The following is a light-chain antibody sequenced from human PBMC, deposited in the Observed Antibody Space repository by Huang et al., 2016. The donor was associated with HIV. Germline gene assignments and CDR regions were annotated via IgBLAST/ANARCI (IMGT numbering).Light chain of an antibody. Sequence: IVMTQSPVTLSVSPGERAALSCRAGQSIKSNLAWYQQKPGQAPRLLIYGASTRATGVPARFSGSGFVTEFTVTSNNLQSADFAVYYCQQCDYWRPVTFDKGTKVELK. CDR1: QSIKSN. V-gene: IGKV3-15*01. CDR3: QQCDYWRPVT. J-gene: IGKJ1*01. CDR2: GAS.